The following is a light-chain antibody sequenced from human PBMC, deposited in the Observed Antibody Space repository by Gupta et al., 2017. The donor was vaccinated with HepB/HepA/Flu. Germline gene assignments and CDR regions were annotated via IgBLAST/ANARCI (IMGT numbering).Light chain of an antibody. Sequence: QSVLTQPTSSSGTPVQRVSISCSDSSSNVGRNNVNWYQQLPGTAPKPLIYYNDERPSGVPDRISGSKSGTSASLAISGLQSEDEADYYCAAWDTSLNVVVFGGGTKLTVL. CDR1: SSNVGRNN. CDR3: AAWDTSLNVVV. CDR2: YND. V-gene: IGLV1-44*01. J-gene: IGLJ2*01.